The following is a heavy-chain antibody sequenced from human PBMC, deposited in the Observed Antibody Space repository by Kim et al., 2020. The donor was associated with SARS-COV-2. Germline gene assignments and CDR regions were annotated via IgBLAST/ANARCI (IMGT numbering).Heavy chain of an antibody. CDR2: IYYSGST. Sequence: SETLSLTCTVSGGSISSSSYYWGWIRQPPGKGLEWIGSIYYSGSTYYNPSLKSRVTISVDTSKNQFSLKLSSVTAADTAVYYCARQVVQGGWFDPWGQGTLVTVSS. CDR3: ARQVVQGGWFDP. J-gene: IGHJ5*02. CDR1: GGSISSSSYY. D-gene: IGHD2-15*01. V-gene: IGHV4-39*01.